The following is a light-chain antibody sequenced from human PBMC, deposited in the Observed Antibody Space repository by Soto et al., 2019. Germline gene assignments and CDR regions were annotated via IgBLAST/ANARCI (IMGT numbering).Light chain of an antibody. CDR1: QSVLYSSNNKNY. Sequence: DIVMTQSPDSLAVSLGERATINCKSSQSVLYSSNNKNYLAWYQQKPGQPPNLLISWASTRESGVPDRFSGSGSVTDFTLTISSLQAEDVAVYYCQQYYSSPYTFGQGTKLELK. CDR3: QQYYSSPYT. V-gene: IGKV4-1*01. CDR2: WAS. J-gene: IGKJ2*01.